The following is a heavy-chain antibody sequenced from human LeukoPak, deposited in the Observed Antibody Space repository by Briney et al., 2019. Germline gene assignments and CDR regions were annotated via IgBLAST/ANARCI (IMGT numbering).Heavy chain of an antibody. V-gene: IGHV4-30-4*08. CDR2: IYYSGST. Sequence: SQTLSLTCTVSGGSISSGDYYWSWIRQPPGKGLEWIGYIYYSGSTYYNPSLKSRVTISVDTSKNQFSLKLSSVTAADTAVYYCARDRGSGYFLDYWGQGTLVTVSS. CDR1: GGSISSGDYY. CDR3: ARDRGSGYFLDY. J-gene: IGHJ4*02. D-gene: IGHD3-22*01.